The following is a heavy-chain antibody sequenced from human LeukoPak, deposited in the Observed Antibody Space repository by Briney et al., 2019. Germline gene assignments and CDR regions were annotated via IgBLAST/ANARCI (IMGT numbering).Heavy chain of an antibody. V-gene: IGHV3-48*01. D-gene: IGHD3-22*01. CDR3: ARDYYDSTGDGI. CDR1: GFTLSSHR. Sequence: PGGSLRLSCAASGFTLSSHRMNWVRQAPGKGLEWVSYISSSTSSSTTIYYADSVKGRFTISRDNAKNSLYLQMNSLRVEDTAVYFCARDYYDSTGDGIWGQGTMVIVSS. CDR2: ISSSTSSSTTI. J-gene: IGHJ3*02.